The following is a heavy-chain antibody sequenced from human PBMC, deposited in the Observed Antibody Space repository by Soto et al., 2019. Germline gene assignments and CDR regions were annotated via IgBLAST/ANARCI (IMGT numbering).Heavy chain of an antibody. CDR2: IRSKANNFAT. D-gene: IGHD6-13*01. CDR1: GFSFSAAA. Sequence: EVQLVEPGGGLVQPGGSLKLSCVASGFSFSAAAMHWVRQASGKGLEWVGRIRSKANNFATAYAASVNGRFTISRDDSKNTAYLQMNSLKTEDTAVYFCAGPGYSNSWYEDYFDYWGQGTLVTVSS. J-gene: IGHJ4*02. CDR3: AGPGYSNSWYEDYFDY. V-gene: IGHV3-73*02.